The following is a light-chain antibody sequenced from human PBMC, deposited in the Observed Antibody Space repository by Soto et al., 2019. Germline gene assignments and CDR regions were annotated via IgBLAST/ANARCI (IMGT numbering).Light chain of an antibody. J-gene: IGLJ3*02. V-gene: IGLV1-47*01. CDR3: AAWDDSLSGPV. CDR2: RND. CDR1: SSNIGSSN. Sequence: QAVVTQPPSASGTPGQRVIISCSGSSSNIGSSNVYWYQQLPGTAPKLLIYRNDQRPSGVPDRFSGSKSGTSASLAISGLRSEDEADYYCAAWDDSLSGPVFGGGTKVTVL.